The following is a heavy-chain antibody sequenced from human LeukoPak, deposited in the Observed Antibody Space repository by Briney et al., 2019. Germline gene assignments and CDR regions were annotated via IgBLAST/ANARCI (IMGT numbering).Heavy chain of an antibody. CDR3: ARDYSRAGDSSGYPFDY. Sequence: GASVKVSCKASGYTFTSHGISWVRQAPGQGLEWMGWISTYNGNTNYAQKLQGRVSMTTDTSTSTAYMDLRSLRSDDTAVYYCARDYSRAGDSSGYPFDYWGQGTLVTVSS. CDR2: ISTYNGNT. J-gene: IGHJ4*02. V-gene: IGHV1-18*01. CDR1: GYTFTSHG. D-gene: IGHD3-22*01.